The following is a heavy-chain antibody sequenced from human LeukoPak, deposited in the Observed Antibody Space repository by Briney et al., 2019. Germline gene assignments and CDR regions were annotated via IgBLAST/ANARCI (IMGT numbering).Heavy chain of an antibody. J-gene: IGHJ4*02. CDR1: GYTFTIYY. CDR3: ARVAVDSAYDY. V-gene: IGHV1-46*01. CDR2: INPSGGST. D-gene: IGHD5-18*01. Sequence: GASVKVSCKASGYTFTIYYMHWVRHAPGQGLEWMGIINPSGGSTSYAQKFQGRVTMTRDMSTSTVYMELSSLRSENTAVYYCARVAVDSAYDYWGQGTLVTVSS.